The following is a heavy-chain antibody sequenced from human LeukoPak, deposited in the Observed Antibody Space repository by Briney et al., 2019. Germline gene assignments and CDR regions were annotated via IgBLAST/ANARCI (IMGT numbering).Heavy chain of an antibody. J-gene: IGHJ4*02. D-gene: IGHD3-22*01. Sequence: SETLSLTCTVSGGSISSYYWSWLRQPPGKGLEWIGYIYYSGSTNYNPSLKSRVTISVDTSKNQFSLKLSSVSAADTAVYYFARGKHYYSSVYYYDYWGQGTLVTVSS. CDR2: IYYSGST. CDR1: GGSISSYY. V-gene: IGHV4-59*01. CDR3: ARGKHYYSSVYYYDY.